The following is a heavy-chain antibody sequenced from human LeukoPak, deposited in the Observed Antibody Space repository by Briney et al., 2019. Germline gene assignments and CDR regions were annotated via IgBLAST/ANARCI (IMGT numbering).Heavy chain of an antibody. V-gene: IGHV3-30*02. J-gene: IGHJ4*02. CDR2: IRLDGSNK. D-gene: IGHD3-10*01. CDR3: AKNDYASGSYYYFDY. CDR1: GFTFSKYG. Sequence: TGGSLRLSCAASGFTFSKYGMHWVRQAPGKGLEWVAFIRLDGSNKYYADSVKGRFTISRDNSKNTLYLQMNSLRAEDTAVYYCAKNDYASGSYYYFDYWGQGTLVTVSS.